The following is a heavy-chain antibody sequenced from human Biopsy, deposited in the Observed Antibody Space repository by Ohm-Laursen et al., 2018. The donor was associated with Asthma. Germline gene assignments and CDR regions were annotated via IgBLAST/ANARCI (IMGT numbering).Heavy chain of an antibody. J-gene: IGHJ6*02. Sequence: TLSLTCSLSSGSGGYMRSGNYYWGWIRQPPGKGLEWIGSIYYSGTTYYNPSLESRFTVSEDTSKNQFSLKLTSVTAADTAVYYCVRGSSSWHHGPFHYYYGLDVWGQGTTATVSS. V-gene: IGHV4-39*01. CDR2: IYYSGTT. D-gene: IGHD6-13*01. CDR1: SGSGGYMRSGNYY. CDR3: VRGSSSWHHGPFHYYYGLDV.